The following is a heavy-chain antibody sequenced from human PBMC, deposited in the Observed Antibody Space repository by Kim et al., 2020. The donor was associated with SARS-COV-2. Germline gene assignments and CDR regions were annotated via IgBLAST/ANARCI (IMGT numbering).Heavy chain of an antibody. D-gene: IGHD3-16*02. V-gene: IGHV4-31*02. Sequence: SPKSRFTSSVATSKNQFSLKLSSVTAADTAVYYCARGVITFGGVIDNFDYWGQGTLVTVSS. CDR3: ARGVITFGGVIDNFDY. J-gene: IGHJ4*02.